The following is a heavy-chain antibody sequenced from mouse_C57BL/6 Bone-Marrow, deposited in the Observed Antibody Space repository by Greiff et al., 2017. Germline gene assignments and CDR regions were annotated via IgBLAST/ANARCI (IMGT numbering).Heavy chain of an antibody. D-gene: IGHD2-4*01. CDR3: VGDYEYDAEFAY. CDR1: GFTFNTYA. V-gene: IGHV10-3*01. CDR2: IRRKSSNYAT. J-gene: IGHJ3*01. Sequence: DVKLVESGGGLVQPKGSLKLSCAASGFTFNTYAMHWVRQAPGKGLEWVARIRRKSSNYATYYADSVKDRFTISRDDSQSMLYLQMNNLKTEDTATYYCVGDYEYDAEFAYWGEGTLVTVSA.